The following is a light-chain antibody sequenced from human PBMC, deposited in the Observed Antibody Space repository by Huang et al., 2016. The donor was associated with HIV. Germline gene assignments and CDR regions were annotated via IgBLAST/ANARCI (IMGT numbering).Light chain of an antibody. CDR3: QRYNDYSPFT. J-gene: IGKJ2*01. CDR2: KAS. Sequence: DIQMTQSPSTLSASVGDRFTITCRASQSISSWVAWYQQKPGQAPKLLSDKASKLESVIPSRCSVSGSGTELTLTISSLQPGDFATYYCQRYNDYSPFTFGQGTKVEIK. CDR1: QSISSW. V-gene: IGKV1-5*03.